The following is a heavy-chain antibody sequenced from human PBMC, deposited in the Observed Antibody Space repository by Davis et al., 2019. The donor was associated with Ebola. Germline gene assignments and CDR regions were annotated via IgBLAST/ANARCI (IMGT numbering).Heavy chain of an antibody. D-gene: IGHD6-6*01. V-gene: IGHV4-39*01. Sequence: MPGGSLRLSCTVSGGSISSSSYYWGWIRQPPGKGLEWIGSIYYSGSTYYNPSLKSRVTISVDTSKNQFSLKLSSVTAADTAVYYCAISSSSEYYYYYGMDVWGQGTTVTVSS. CDR2: IYYSGST. CDR1: GGSISSSSYY. CDR3: AISSSSEYYYYYGMDV. J-gene: IGHJ6*02.